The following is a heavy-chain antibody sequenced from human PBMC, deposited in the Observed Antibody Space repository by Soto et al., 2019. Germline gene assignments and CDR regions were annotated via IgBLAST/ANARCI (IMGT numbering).Heavy chain of an antibody. D-gene: IGHD3-3*01. J-gene: IGHJ4*02. V-gene: IGHV4-31*03. Sequence: SETLSLTCTVSGGSISSGGYYWSWIRQHPGKGLEWIGYIYYSGSTYYNPSLKSRVTISVDTSKNQFSLKLSSVTAADTAVYYCARVGTYYDFWSGYIDYWGQGTLVTVSS. CDR1: GGSISSGGYY. CDR3: ARVGTYYDFWSGYIDY. CDR2: IYYSGST.